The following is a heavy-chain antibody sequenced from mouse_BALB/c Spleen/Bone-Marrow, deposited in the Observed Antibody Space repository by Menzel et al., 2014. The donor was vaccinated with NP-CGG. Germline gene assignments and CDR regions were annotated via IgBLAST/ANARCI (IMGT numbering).Heavy chain of an antibody. CDR2: IYPGDGST. J-gene: IGHJ4*01. CDR3: ARSGGDSMDY. Sequence: QVQMKESGAGLVKPGAFVEISCKASGFTLTSYDINWVEQRAGQGLERIGWIYPGDGSTKYNEKFKGKATVTADKSSSTAYMQLSSLTSENSADYFCARSGGDSMDYWGQGTSVTVSS. D-gene: IGHD2-13*01. CDR1: GFTLTSYD. V-gene: IGHV1S56*01.